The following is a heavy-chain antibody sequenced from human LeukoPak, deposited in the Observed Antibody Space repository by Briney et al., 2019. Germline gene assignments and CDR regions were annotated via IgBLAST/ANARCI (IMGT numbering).Heavy chain of an antibody. CDR1: GFTFSSYG. CDR2: IRYDGSNK. CDR3: AKMGSIAARRYYYYYYMDV. J-gene: IGHJ6*03. D-gene: IGHD6-6*01. V-gene: IGHV3-30*02. Sequence: GGSLRLSCAASGFTFSSYGMHWVRQAPGKGLEWVAFIRYDGSNKYYADSVKGRFTISRDNSKNTLYLQMNSLRAEDTAVYYCAKMGSIAARRYYYYYYMDVWGKGTTVTVSS.